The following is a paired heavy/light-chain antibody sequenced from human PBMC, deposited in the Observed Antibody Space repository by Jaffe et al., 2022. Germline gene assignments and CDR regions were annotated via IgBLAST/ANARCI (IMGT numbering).Heavy chain of an antibody. V-gene: IGHV3-15*01. CDR3: TAGSAVVGKKLGDY. CDR1: GFTFSDAC. J-gene: IGHJ4*02. CDR2: VRSKSDGGTT. Sequence: EVQLVESGGGLVGPGGSLRLSCAASGFTFSDACLSWVRQAPGKGLEWVGRVRSKSDGGTTDYAAPVKGRFTISRDDSKDTLYLQLDSLKNEDTAVYYCTAGSAVVGKKLGDYWGQGTLVTVSS. D-gene: IGHD6-19*01.
Light chain of an antibody. CDR3: AAWDDSLSGYV. CDR1: SSNIGSNY. V-gene: IGLV1-47*01. J-gene: IGLJ1*01. Sequence: QSVLTQPPSASGTPGQRVTISCSGSSSNIGSNYVYWFQQLPGTAPKLLIYRNNQRPSGVPDRFSGSKSGTSASLAISGLRSEDEADYYCAAWDDSLSGYVFGTGTKVTVL. CDR2: RNN.